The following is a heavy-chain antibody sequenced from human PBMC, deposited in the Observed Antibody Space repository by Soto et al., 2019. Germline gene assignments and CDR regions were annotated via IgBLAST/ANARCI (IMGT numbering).Heavy chain of an antibody. V-gene: IGHV4-34*01. CDR2: ISHSGST. CDR3: ARKGPMDV. J-gene: IGHJ6*04. CDR1: GGSFSGYY. Sequence: PSETLSLTCAVYGGSFSGYYWSWIRQPPGKGLEWIGEISHSGSTNYNPSLKSRVTISVDTSKNQFSLKLSSVTAADTAVYYCARKGPMDVWGKGTTVTVSS.